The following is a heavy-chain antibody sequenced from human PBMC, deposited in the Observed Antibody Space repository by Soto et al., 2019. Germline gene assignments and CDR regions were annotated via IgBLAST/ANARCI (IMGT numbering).Heavy chain of an antibody. Sequence: QVQLVESGGGVVRPGRSLRLSCAASGFTFSSFAMHWVRKAPGKGLEWVAVMSYEGSNKYYADSVKGRFTISRDNSNNTLYLQMNSQRAEDTAVYYCAQAPSIVLLGPHDYWGQGTLVTVSS. CDR2: MSYEGSNK. J-gene: IGHJ4*02. D-gene: IGHD3-22*01. CDR1: GFTFSSFA. V-gene: IGHV3-30*18. CDR3: AQAPSIVLLGPHDY.